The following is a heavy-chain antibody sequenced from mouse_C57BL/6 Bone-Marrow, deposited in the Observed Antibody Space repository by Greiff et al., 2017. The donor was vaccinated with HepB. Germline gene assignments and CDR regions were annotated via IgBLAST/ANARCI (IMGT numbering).Heavy chain of an antibody. Sequence: VQLQQSGAELVRPGASVKLSCKASGYTFTDYYINWVKQRPGQGLEWIARIYPGSGNTYYNEKFKGKATLTAEKSSSTAYMQLSSLTSEDSAVYFCAMYPWFAYWGQGTLVTVSA. J-gene: IGHJ3*01. CDR1: GYTFTDYY. CDR3: AMYPWFAY. CDR2: IYPGSGNT. V-gene: IGHV1-76*01.